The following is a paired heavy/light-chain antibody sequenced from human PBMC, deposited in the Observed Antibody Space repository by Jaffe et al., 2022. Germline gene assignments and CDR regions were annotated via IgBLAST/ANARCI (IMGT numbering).Heavy chain of an antibody. Sequence: EVQLVESGGGLVQPGGSLRLSCAASGFTFSSYWMSWVRQAPGKGLEWVANIKQDGSEKYYVDSVKGRFTISRDNAKNSLYLQMNSLRAEDTAVYYCATQTPGIAVAGGLRFDPWGQGTLVTVSS. CDR1: GFTFSSYW. D-gene: IGHD6-19*01. CDR2: IKQDGSEK. J-gene: IGHJ5*02. V-gene: IGHV3-7*01. CDR3: ATQTPGIAVAGGLRFDP.
Light chain of an antibody. CDR2: DNN. CDR3: GTWDSSLSVRV. Sequence: QSVLTQPPSVSAAPGQKVTISCSGSSSNIGNNYVSWYQQLPGTAPKLLIYDNNKRPSGIPDRFSGSKSGTSATLGITGLQTGDEADYYCGTWDSSLSVRVFGGGTKLTVL. CDR1: SSNIGNNY. V-gene: IGLV1-51*01. J-gene: IGLJ3*02.